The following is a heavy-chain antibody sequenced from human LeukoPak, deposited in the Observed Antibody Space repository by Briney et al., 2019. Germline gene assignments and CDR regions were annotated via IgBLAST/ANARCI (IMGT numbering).Heavy chain of an antibody. Sequence: GGSLRLSCAASGCTFSSYAMHWVRQAPGMGLEWVAVISYDGSTKHYVDSVKGRFTISRDNSKNTLYLQMNSLRADDTAVYYCARNSGYGDFDYWGQGTLVTVSS. CDR1: GCTFSSYA. D-gene: IGHD5-12*01. CDR3: ARNSGYGDFDY. CDR2: ISYDGSTK. V-gene: IGHV3-30-3*01. J-gene: IGHJ4*02.